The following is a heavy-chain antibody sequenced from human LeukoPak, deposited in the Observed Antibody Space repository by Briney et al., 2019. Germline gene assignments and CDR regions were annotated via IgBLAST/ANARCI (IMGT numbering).Heavy chain of an antibody. CDR1: GFTFSSYW. CDR3: VPRKEWSCYMGV. D-gene: IGHD3-3*01. J-gene: IGHJ6*03. Sequence: GGSLRLSCAASGFTFSSYWMHWVRQAPGKGLVWVSRINSDGSSTSYADSVKGRFTISRDNAKNTLYPQMNSLRAEDTAVYYCVPRKEWSCYMGVWNKGTTVTVSS. CDR2: INSDGSST. V-gene: IGHV3-74*01.